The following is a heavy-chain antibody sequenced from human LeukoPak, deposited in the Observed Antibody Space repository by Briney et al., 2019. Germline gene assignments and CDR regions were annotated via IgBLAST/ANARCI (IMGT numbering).Heavy chain of an antibody. CDR1: GFTFRNYG. CDR2: IWYDGSNK. Sequence: HPGGSLRLSCAASGFTFRNYGMHWVRQAPGKGLEWVAFIWYDGSNKNYADSVKGRFTISRDDSKNTLYLQMNSLKTEDTAVYYCTTASVRNWNPWDYFDYWGQGTLVTVSS. D-gene: IGHD1-1*01. V-gene: IGHV3-30*02. J-gene: IGHJ4*02. CDR3: TTASVRNWNPWDYFDY.